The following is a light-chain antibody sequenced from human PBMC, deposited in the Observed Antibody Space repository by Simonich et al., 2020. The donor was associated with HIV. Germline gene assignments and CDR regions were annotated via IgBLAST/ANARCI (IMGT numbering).Light chain of an antibody. CDR3: QQYNNWPRT. Sequence: EIAMTQSPATLSVSPGERATLSCRASQSVSTNLAWYQQKPGQAPRLLIYGASTRATGIPARFSGSGSGTEFTLTISSMQSEDFAVYYCQQYNNWPRTFGQGTQVEIK. J-gene: IGKJ1*01. CDR2: GAS. CDR1: QSVSTN. V-gene: IGKV3-15*01.